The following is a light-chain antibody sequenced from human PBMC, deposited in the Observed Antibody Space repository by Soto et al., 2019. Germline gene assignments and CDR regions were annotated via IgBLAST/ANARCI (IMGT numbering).Light chain of an antibody. V-gene: IGKV3-20*01. CDR3: QQYGTSPYT. Sequence: EIVLTQSPGTLSLSPGERATLSCRACQSVSRTYLAWYQQKPGQAPGLLIYDVSSRATGIPDRFSGSGSGTDFALTISRLEPEDFAVYYCQQYGTSPYTFGQGTKLEIK. CDR1: QSVSRTY. J-gene: IGKJ2*01. CDR2: DVS.